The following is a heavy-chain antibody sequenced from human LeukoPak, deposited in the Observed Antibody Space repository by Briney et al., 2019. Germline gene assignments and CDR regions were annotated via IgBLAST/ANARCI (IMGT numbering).Heavy chain of an antibody. CDR2: MYSSGST. CDR3: ARGGTATVVTM. Sequence: SETLSLTCTVSGGSINSYYWTWIRQSAGKGLEWIGRMYSSGSTNYNPSLKSRVSMSVDTSKNQFSVKLTSVTAADTAVYYCARGGTATVVTMWGQGILVTVSS. D-gene: IGHD4-23*01. J-gene: IGHJ4*02. V-gene: IGHV4-4*07. CDR1: GGSINSYY.